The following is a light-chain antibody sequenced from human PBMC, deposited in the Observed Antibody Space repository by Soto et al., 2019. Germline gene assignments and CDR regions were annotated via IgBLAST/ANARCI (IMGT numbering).Light chain of an antibody. CDR2: GAS. V-gene: IGKV3-20*01. J-gene: IGKJ3*01. CDR3: QQYGSSPFT. Sequence: EIVLTQSPGTLSLSPGERATLSCRASQSVNNNYLVLYQQNPGQPPRLLIYGASSRATGIPDRFSGSGSGTDFTLTISRLEPEDFAVYYCQQYGSSPFTFGPGTKVDIK. CDR1: QSVNNNY.